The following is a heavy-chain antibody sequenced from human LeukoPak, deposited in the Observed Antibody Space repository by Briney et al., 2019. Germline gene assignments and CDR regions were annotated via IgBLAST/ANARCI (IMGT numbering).Heavy chain of an antibody. D-gene: IGHD2-15*01. J-gene: IGHJ4*01. V-gene: IGHV3-74*01. Sequence: PGGSLRLSCAASGFTLSSYWMHWVRQAPGKGLVWVSRISGDGSSISYADSVKGRFTISRDNAKNTLYLQMSSLRAEDTAVYYCARIACSGGSCCDYWGHGTLVTVSS. CDR2: ISGDGSSI. CDR3: ARIACSGGSCCDY. CDR1: GFTLSSYW.